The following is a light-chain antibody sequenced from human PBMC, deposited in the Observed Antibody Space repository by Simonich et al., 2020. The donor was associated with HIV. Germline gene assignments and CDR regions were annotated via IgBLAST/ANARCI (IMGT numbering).Light chain of an antibody. Sequence: DIVMTQSPDSLAVSLGERATINCKSSQSVLSSSNNKNYLAWSQQKPGQPPKLLIYWASTRESGVPDRFSGSGSGTDFTLTISSLQAEDVAVYYCQQYYSTPRTFGQGTKVEIK. V-gene: IGKV4-1*01. CDR3: QQYYSTPRT. CDR2: WAS. J-gene: IGKJ1*01. CDR1: QSVLSSSNNKNY.